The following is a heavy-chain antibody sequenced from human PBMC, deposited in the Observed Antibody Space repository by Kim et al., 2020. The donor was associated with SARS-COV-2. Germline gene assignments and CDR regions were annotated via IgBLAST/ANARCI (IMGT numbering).Heavy chain of an antibody. CDR2: ST. CDR3: ARDSGRIVDY. J-gene: IGHJ4*02. V-gene: IGHV3-74*01. Sequence: STGYAASVKVRSTISKDTAKNTVDLQMGRWRADDTAVYYCARDSGRIVDYWGQGTLVTVSS. D-gene: IGHD3-10*01.